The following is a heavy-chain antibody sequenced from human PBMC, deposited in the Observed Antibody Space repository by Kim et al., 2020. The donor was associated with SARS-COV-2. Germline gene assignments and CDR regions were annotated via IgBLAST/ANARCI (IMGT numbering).Heavy chain of an antibody. D-gene: IGHD2-15*01. J-gene: IGHJ4*02. V-gene: IGHV3-11*04. CDR3: ARDRDMSQD. Sequence: STIYYADPVKGRFTISRDNAKNSLYLQMNSLRAEDTAVYYCARDRDMSQDWGQGTLVTVSS. CDR2: STI.